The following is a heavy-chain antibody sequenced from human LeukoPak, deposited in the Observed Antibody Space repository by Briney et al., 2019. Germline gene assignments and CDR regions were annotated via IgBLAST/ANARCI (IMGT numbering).Heavy chain of an antibody. CDR1: GFTFSSYA. CDR3: ARERGYYDNSGYLPTTYVQN. Sequence: PGGSLRLSCAASGFTFSSYAMHWVRQAPGKGLEYVSAISSNGGSTYYANSVKGRFTISRDNAKNSLYLQMNSLRAEDTAVYYCARERGYYDNSGYLPTTYVQNWGQGTLVPVSS. J-gene: IGHJ1*01. V-gene: IGHV3-64*01. CDR2: ISSNGGST. D-gene: IGHD3-22*01.